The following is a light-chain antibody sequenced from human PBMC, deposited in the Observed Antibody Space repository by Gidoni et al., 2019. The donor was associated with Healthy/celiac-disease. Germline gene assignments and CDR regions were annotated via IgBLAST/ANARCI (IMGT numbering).Light chain of an antibody. V-gene: IGKV1-39*01. Sequence: RVTITCRASQSISSYLNWYQQKPGKAPKLLIYAASSLQSGVPSRFSGSGSGTDFTLTISSLQPEDFATYYCQQSYSTPPELTFXGXTKVEIK. CDR3: QQSYSTPPELT. J-gene: IGKJ4*01. CDR1: QSISSY. CDR2: AAS.